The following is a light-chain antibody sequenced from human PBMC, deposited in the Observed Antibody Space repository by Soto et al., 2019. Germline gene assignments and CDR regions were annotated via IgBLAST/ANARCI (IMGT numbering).Light chain of an antibody. CDR1: QGISNY. CDR3: QKYNSAPWT. Sequence: DIPMTQSPSSLSASVGDRVTITCRASQGISNYLAWYQQKPGKVPKLLIYAASTLQSGVPSRFSGSGSGTDFTLTSSSLQSEYVATYYCQKYNSAPWTFGQGTKVEIK. J-gene: IGKJ1*01. V-gene: IGKV1-27*01. CDR2: AAS.